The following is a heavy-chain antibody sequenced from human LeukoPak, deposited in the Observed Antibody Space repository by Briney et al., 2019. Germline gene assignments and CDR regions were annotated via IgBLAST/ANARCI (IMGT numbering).Heavy chain of an antibody. J-gene: IGHJ4*02. D-gene: IGHD6-13*01. CDR3: ARRISSSWYYFDY. V-gene: IGHV4-39*01. Sequence: SETLSLTCTVSGGSISSSSYYWGWIRQPPGKGLEWIGSIYYSGSTYYNPSLKSRVTISVDTSKNQFSLTRSSVTAADTAVYYCARRISSSWYYFDYWGQGTLVTVSS. CDR1: GGSISSSSYY. CDR2: IYYSGST.